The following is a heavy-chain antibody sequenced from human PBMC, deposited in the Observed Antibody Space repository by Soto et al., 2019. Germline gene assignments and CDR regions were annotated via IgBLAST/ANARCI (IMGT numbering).Heavy chain of an antibody. CDR1: GGSISSSSFY. J-gene: IGHJ4*02. CDR3: VRIQGPVTPIDS. V-gene: IGHV4-39*01. CDR2: IYYSGRT. D-gene: IGHD4-17*01. Sequence: PSETLSLTCTVSGGSISSSSFYWGWIRQSPGRGLEWIGTIYYSGRTYYNPSLKSRVTISVDTSKNQFSLKVSSVTAADTAVYYCVRIQGPVTPIDSWGLGTLVTVSS.